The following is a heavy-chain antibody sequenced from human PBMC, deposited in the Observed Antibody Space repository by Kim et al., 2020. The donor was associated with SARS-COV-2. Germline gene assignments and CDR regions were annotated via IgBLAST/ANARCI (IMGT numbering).Heavy chain of an antibody. D-gene: IGHD6-19*01. CDR2: INAGNGNT. V-gene: IGHV1-3*01. CDR1: GYTFTSYA. Sequence: ASVKVSCKASGYTFTSYAMHWVRQAPGQRLEWMGWINAGNGNTKYSQKFQGRVTITRDTSASTACMELSSLRSEDTAVYYCARILSSGWYGYYYYGMDVWGQGTTVTVSS. CDR3: ARILSSGWYGYYYYGMDV. J-gene: IGHJ6*02.